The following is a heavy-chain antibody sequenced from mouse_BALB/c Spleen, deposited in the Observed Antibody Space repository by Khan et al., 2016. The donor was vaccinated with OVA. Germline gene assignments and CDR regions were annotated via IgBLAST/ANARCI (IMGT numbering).Heavy chain of an antibody. CDR1: GFSLTSYG. CDR2: IWSDGHT. Sequence: QVQLKESGPGLVAPSQTLSITCTISGFSLTSYGVHWARQPPGKGLEWLVVIWSDGHTTYNSALKSRLSIRKDYSKSQVFLKMNSLQTDDTAMYYCARHGYYGNYGPYIDVWGAGTTVTVSS. CDR3: ARHGYYGNYGPYIDV. V-gene: IGHV2-6-1*01. J-gene: IGHJ1*01. D-gene: IGHD2-1*01.